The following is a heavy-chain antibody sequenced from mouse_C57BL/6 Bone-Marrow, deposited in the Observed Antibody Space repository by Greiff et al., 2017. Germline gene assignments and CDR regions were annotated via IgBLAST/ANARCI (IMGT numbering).Heavy chain of an antibody. V-gene: IGHV1-5*01. CDR1: GYTFTSYW. CDR2: IYPGNSDT. Sequence: VQLKQSGTVLARPGASVKMSCKTPGYTFTSYWMHWVKQRPGQGLEWIGAIYPGNSDTSYNQKFKGKAKLTAVTSDSTAYMELSSLTNEDSAVYYCTENYFDYWGQGTTLTVSS. J-gene: IGHJ2*01. CDR3: TENYFDY.